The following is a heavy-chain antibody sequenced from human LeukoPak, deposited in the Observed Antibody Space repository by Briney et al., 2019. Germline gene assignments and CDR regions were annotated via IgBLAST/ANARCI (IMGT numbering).Heavy chain of an antibody. V-gene: IGHV3-23*01. D-gene: IGHD5-18*01. J-gene: IGHJ4*02. Sequence: GGSLRLSCTVSGFTVSSNSMSWVRQAPGKGLEWVSSLIASGSTTYYADSVKGRFTISRDNSKNTVHLQMDSLRAEDSAVYYCAKNAGYSYGLYYFDYWGQGTLVTVSS. CDR3: AKNAGYSYGLYYFDY. CDR1: GFTVSSNS. CDR2: LIASGSTT.